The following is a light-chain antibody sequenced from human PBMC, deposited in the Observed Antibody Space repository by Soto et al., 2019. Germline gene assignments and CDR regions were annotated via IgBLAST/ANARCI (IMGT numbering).Light chain of an antibody. CDR1: QSISSY. V-gene: IGKV1-5*01. J-gene: IGKJ1*01. CDR2: HAS. Sequence: DIQMTQSPSSLSASVGDRVTITCRASQSISSYLNWYQQKSGKAPKILIYHASSLESGVPSRFSGSASGTEFTLTISSLQPDDFATYYCQQYNSYSTFGQGTKVDIK. CDR3: QQYNSYST.